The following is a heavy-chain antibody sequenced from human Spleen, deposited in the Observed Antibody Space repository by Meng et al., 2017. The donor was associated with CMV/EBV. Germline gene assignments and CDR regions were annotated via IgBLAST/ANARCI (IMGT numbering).Heavy chain of an antibody. CDR2: VFHSGNT. CDR3: ARGPSGYYFDY. Sequence: CAVSGGSIGSSDYWSWLRQSPGRGLEWIGEVFHSGNTNYNPSLKSRVTISKDKSSNQFSLTLTSVPAADTAVYYCARGPSGYYFDYWGQGTLVTVSS. J-gene: IGHJ4*02. V-gene: IGHV4-4*02. CDR1: GGSIGSSDY. D-gene: IGHD3-22*01.